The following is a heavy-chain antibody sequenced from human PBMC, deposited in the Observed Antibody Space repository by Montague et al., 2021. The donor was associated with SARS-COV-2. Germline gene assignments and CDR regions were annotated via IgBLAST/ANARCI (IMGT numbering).Heavy chain of an antibody. V-gene: IGHV4-59*08. J-gene: IGHJ3*02. CDR2: ISYSGST. Sequence: SETLSLTCTVSGGSISSYYWSWIRQPPGKGLEWIGYISYSGSTDYNPSLQSQVTISVDTSKNQFSLKLSSVTATDTAVYYCAGHGGPIPSFDIWGRGTMVTVSS. CDR3: AGHGGPIPSFDI. CDR1: GGSISSYY. D-gene: IGHD3-16*01.